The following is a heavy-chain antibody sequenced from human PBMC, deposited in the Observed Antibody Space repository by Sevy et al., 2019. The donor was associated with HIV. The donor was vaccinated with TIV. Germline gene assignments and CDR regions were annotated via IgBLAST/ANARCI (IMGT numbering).Heavy chain of an antibody. CDR3: ATTKDYYESSGSPFDY. V-gene: IGHV1-24*01. J-gene: IGHJ4*02. CDR1: GYRLSQLS. Sequence: ASVKVSCKVSGYRLSQLSMHWVRQAPGKGLEWMGSFDPEDDETIDAQNFQGRVDMTEDTSTDTAYMELSTLRSEDTAVYYCATTKDYYESSGSPFDYWGQGTLVTVSS. D-gene: IGHD3-22*01. CDR2: FDPEDDET.